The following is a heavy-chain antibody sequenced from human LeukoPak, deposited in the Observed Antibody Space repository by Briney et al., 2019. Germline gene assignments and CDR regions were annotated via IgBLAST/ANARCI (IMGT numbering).Heavy chain of an antibody. D-gene: IGHD6-19*01. CDR2: ISGDGGIT. CDR1: GFNFDDYA. CDR3: ARGQWPDY. Sequence: GGSLRLSCAASGFNFDDYAMDWVRQAPGRGLEWVSLISGDGGITYYADFVKGRFTISRDNAKNSLYLQMNSLTAEDTAVYYCARGQWPDYWGQGTLVTVS. J-gene: IGHJ4*02. V-gene: IGHV3-43*02.